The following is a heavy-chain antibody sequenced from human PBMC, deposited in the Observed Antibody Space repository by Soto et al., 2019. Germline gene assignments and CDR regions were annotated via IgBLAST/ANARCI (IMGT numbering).Heavy chain of an antibody. CDR3: GGDGGGGYYDSSGYMGV. D-gene: IGHD3-22*01. Sequence: EVQLVETGGGLIQPGGSLRLSCAASGITVSTNYMSWVRQAPGKGLEWVSVIYSDGKTFYADSVKGRFTISRDNSQNTGALQMNGLRADGTAGYYCGGDGGGGYYDSSGYMGVWGQGTLVTVSS. V-gene: IGHV3-53*02. CDR1: GITVSTNY. CDR2: IYSDGKT. J-gene: IGHJ4*02.